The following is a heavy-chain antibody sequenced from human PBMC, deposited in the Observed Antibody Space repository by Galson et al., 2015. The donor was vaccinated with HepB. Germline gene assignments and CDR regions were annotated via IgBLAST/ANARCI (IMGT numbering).Heavy chain of an antibody. CDR2: ISSSSSYI. V-gene: IGHV3-21*01. CDR3: ARIQQGLLYGSEDY. D-gene: IGHD6-25*01. Sequence: SLRLSCAVSGFTFSSYSMNWVRQAPGKGLEWVSSISSSSSYIYYADSVKGRFTISRDNAKNSLYLQMNSLRAEDTAVYYCARIQQGLLYGSEDYWGQGTLVTVSS. CDR1: GFTFSSYS. J-gene: IGHJ4*02.